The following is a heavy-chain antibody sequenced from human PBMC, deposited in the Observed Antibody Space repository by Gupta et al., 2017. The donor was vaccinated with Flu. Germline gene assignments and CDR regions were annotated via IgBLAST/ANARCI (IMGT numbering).Heavy chain of an antibody. V-gene: IGHV1-46*01. Sequence: TYAQMFKGRVIMTRDTSTSTVYMQLSSLRSGDTAVYFCARGPYYYYYLDVWGKGTTVTVSS. J-gene: IGHJ6*03. CDR3: ARGPYYYYYLDV.